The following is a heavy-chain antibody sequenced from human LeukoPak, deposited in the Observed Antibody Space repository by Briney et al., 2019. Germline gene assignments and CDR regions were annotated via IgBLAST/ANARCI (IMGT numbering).Heavy chain of an antibody. CDR1: GGSFSGYY. V-gene: IGHV4-34*01. J-gene: IGHJ4*02. Sequence: PSETLSLTCAVYGGSFSGYYWSWIRQPPGKGLEWIGEMNHSGSTNYNPSLKSRVTISVDTSKNQFSLKLSSVTAADTAVYYCARVSYYYSSGNRGAFDYWGQGTLVTVSS. D-gene: IGHD3-22*01. CDR3: ARVSYYYSSGNRGAFDY. CDR2: MNHSGST.